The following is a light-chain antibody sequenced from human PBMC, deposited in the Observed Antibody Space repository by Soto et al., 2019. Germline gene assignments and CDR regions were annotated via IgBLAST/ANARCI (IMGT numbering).Light chain of an antibody. J-gene: IGKJ2*01. CDR2: AAS. CDR1: QSISSY. CDR3: QQSYSTPYT. V-gene: IGKV1-39*01. Sequence: DIQMTQSPSSLSASVGDRVTITCRASQSISSYLNWYQQKPGKAPKLLIYAASSLRSGVQSRFSGSGSWTDFTLTINSLQPEDFAIYYCQQSYSTPYTFGQGTKLEIK.